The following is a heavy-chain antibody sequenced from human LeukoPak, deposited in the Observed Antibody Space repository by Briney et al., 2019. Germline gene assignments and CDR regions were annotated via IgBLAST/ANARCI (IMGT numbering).Heavy chain of an antibody. CDR3: ARDYTGPSPRGWFDP. J-gene: IGHJ5*02. Sequence: KTGGSLRLSCAASGFTFSSYAMTWVRQAPGKGLDWVSGITSSGGNADYADSVKGRFTISRDNAKNSLYLQMDSLRAEDTAVYYCARDYTGPSPRGWFDPWGQGTLVTVSS. D-gene: IGHD3-16*01. V-gene: IGHV3-23*01. CDR1: GFTFSSYA. CDR2: ITSSGGNA.